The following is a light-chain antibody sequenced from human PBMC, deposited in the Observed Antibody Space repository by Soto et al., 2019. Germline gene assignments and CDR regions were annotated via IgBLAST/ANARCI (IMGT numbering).Light chain of an antibody. V-gene: IGKV3-20*01. CDR1: QSVSSSY. CDR3: QQYGSSPLT. Sequence: EIVLTQSPGTLSLSPGERVTLSCRASQSVSSSYLAWYQQKPRQAPRLLIYGTSSRATGISDRVSGSGSGTDFTITSSKLEPEDFAVYYYQQYGSSPLTFGGGTRVDIK. J-gene: IGKJ4*01. CDR2: GTS.